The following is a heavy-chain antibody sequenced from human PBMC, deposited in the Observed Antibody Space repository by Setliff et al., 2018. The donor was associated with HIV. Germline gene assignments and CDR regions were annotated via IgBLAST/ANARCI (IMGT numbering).Heavy chain of an antibody. CDR1: GFTFGDYT. J-gene: IGHJ4*02. D-gene: IGHD2-8*02. CDR3: TSAFADYAYWYFDY. V-gene: IGHV3-49*04. Sequence: PGGSLRLSCTVSGFTFGDYTMSWVRQAPGKGLEWVGFIRSKTYGGTTEYAASEKGRFTISRDDSKSIAYLQMNSLKTEDTAVYYCTSAFADYAYWYFDYWGQGTLVTVSS. CDR2: IRSKTYGGTT.